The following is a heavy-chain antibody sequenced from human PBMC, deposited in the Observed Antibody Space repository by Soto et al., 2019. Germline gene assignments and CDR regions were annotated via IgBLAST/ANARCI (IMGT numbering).Heavy chain of an antibody. V-gene: IGHV3-23*01. CDR3: AKATDLERGYYFDY. Sequence: EVQLLGSGGGLVQPGGSLRLSCAASGFTFSSYAMSWVRQDPGKGLEWVSAISGSGGTTYYADSVKGRFTISRDNSKNTLYLQMNSLRAEDTAVYYCAKATDLERGYYFDYWGQGTLVTVSS. J-gene: IGHJ4*02. CDR2: ISGSGGTT. CDR1: GFTFSSYA. D-gene: IGHD3-10*01.